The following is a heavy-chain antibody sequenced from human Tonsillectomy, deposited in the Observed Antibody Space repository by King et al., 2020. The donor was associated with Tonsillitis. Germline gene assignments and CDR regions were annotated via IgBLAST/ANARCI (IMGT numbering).Heavy chain of an antibody. V-gene: IGHV3-11*06. J-gene: IGHJ3*02. CDR2: INPSGTNT. Sequence: VQLVESGGGLVKPGGSLRLSCAASGFTFSDYYMSWIRQAPGKGLEWISRINPSGTNTDYVDSVRGRFTISRDNAKNSMFLQMNSLRAEDTGVYYCGREYWGGIDIWGQGEMVTVSS. CDR3: GREYWGGIDI. D-gene: IGHD2-15*01. CDR1: GFTFSDYY.